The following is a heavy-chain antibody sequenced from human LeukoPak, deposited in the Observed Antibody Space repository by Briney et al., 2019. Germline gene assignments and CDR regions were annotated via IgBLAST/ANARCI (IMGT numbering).Heavy chain of an antibody. CDR1: GFTVSSNY. D-gene: IGHD3-22*01. CDR2: IYSGGST. V-gene: IGHV3-53*01. J-gene: IGHJ4*02. CDR3: AKAGDSRPMYYFDY. Sequence: PGGSLRLSCAASGFTVSSNYMSWVRQAPGKGLEWVSVIYSGGSTYYADSVKGRFTISRDNSKNTLYLQMNSLRAEDTAVYYCAKAGDSRPMYYFDYWGQGTLVNVSS.